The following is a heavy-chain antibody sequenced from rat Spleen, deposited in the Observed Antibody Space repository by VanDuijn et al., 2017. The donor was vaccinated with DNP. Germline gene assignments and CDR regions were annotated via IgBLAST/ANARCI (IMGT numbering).Heavy chain of an antibody. Sequence: EVQLVESGGDLVQPGGSLKLSCVASGFTFSYYWMAWVRQVPGKGLEWVATISYDGSSTFYRDSVKGRFTISRDNAKSTLYLQMDSLRSEDTATYYCVRVNSGFLYYALDAWGQGTSVTVSS. CDR2: ISYDGSST. D-gene: IGHD4-4*01. J-gene: IGHJ4*01. V-gene: IGHV5-29*01. CDR1: GFTFSYYW. CDR3: VRVNSGFLYYALDA.